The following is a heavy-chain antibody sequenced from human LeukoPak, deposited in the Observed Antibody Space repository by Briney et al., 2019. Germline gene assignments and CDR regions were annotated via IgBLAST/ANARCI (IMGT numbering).Heavy chain of an antibody. Sequence: GGSLRLSCAASGFTFSSYSMNWVRQAPGKGLEWISYISSTSTTVLYADSVKGRFTISRDNAKDSLDLQMNSLRAEDTAVYYCARDRVTYTTSVDPLDYWGQGTLVTVSS. CDR3: ARDRVTYTTSVDPLDY. CDR1: GFTFSSYS. CDR2: ISSTSTTV. D-gene: IGHD2-2*02. V-gene: IGHV3-48*01. J-gene: IGHJ4*02.